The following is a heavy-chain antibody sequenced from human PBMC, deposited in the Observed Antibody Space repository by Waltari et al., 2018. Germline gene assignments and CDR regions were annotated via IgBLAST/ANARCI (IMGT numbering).Heavy chain of an antibody. CDR3: ASDGGTVTKYYFDS. CDR2: IKQDGSEK. J-gene: IGHJ4*02. Sequence: EVQLVESGGGLVQPGGSLRLSCAASGFTFSSYWMSWVRQAPGKGLGWVANIKQDGSEKYYVDSVHGRFTISRDNAKNSLYLQMNSPRAEDTAVYYCASDGGTVTKYYFDSWCQGTLVTVSS. D-gene: IGHD4-17*01. CDR1: GFTFSSYW. V-gene: IGHV3-7*01.